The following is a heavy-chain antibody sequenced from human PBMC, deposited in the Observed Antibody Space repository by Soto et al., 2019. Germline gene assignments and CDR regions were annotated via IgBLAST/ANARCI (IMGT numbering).Heavy chain of an antibody. D-gene: IGHD3-16*02. J-gene: IGHJ4*02. CDR1: GFTFSSYS. CDR2: ISSSSSYI. Sequence: GGSLRLSCAASGFTFSSYSMNWVRQAQGKGLEWVSSISSSSSYIYYADSVKGRFTISSDNAKNSLYLQMNSLRAEDTAVYYCARGMHDYIWGSYRTVDYWGQGTLVTVSS. V-gene: IGHV3-21*01. CDR3: ARGMHDYIWGSYRTVDY.